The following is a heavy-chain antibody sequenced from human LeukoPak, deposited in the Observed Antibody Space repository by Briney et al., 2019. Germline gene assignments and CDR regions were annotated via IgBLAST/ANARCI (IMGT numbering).Heavy chain of an antibody. V-gene: IGHV1-18*01. CDR1: GYTFTSYG. CDR3: ARDLPEWGIVVVTATDY. J-gene: IGHJ4*02. D-gene: IGHD2-21*02. Sequence: GASVKVSCKASGYTFTSYGISWVRQAPGQGLEWMGWISAYNGNTNYAQKLQGRVTMTTDTSTSTAYMELRSLRSDDTAVYYCARDLPEWGIVVVTATDYRGQGTLVTVSS. CDR2: ISAYNGNT.